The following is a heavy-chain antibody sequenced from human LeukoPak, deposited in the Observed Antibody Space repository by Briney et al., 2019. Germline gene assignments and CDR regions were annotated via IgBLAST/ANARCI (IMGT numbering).Heavy chain of an antibody. J-gene: IGHJ4*02. D-gene: IGHD5-24*01. CDR3: AKDGSGYNLVRLYYFEY. CDR2: ISVSGGNT. CDR1: GFTFSSYA. Sequence: GGSLRLSCAASGFTFSSYAMSWVRQAPGKGLEWVSVISVSGGNTYYADSVKGRFTISRDNSKNTLYLQMNSLRAEDTAVYYCAKDGSGYNLVRLYYFEYWGQGTLVTVSS. V-gene: IGHV3-23*01.